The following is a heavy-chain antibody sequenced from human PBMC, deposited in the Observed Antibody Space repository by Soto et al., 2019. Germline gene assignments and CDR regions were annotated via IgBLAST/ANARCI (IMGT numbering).Heavy chain of an antibody. CDR3: ATTTRDCSGGSCYSVPYFYYYMDA. J-gene: IGHJ6*03. Sequence: EVQLVESGGGFVQPGGSLRLSCAASGFTVSSNYMSWVRQAPGKGLEWVSVIYSGGTTYFADSVKVRFTISRDNSKNTLYLQMNSLRAEDTAVYYCATTTRDCSGGSCYSVPYFYYYMDAWGKGTTVTVSS. CDR2: IYSGGTT. CDR1: GFTVSSNY. D-gene: IGHD2-15*01. V-gene: IGHV3-66*01.